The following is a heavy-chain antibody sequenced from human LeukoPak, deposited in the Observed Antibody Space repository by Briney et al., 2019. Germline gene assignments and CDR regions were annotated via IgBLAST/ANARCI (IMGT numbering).Heavy chain of an antibody. CDR3: ATGRQYGSGSSGYFDY. Sequence: ASVKVSCKVSGYTLTELSMHWVRQAPGKGLEWMGGFDPEDGETIYAQKFQGRVTMTEDTSTDTAYMELSGLRSEDTAVYYCATGRQYGSGSSGYFDYWGQGTLVTVSS. J-gene: IGHJ4*02. CDR1: GYTLTELS. CDR2: FDPEDGET. D-gene: IGHD3-10*01. V-gene: IGHV1-24*01.